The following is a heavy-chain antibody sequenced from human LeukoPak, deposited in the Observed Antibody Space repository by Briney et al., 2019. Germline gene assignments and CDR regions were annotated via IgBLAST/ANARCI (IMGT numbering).Heavy chain of an antibody. CDR1: GFTFSSYS. V-gene: IGHV3-21*01. CDR3: ARDMYSSSFIWFDP. D-gene: IGHD6-6*01. Sequence: PGGSLRLSCAASGFTFSSYSMNWVRQAPGKGLEWVSSISSSSYIYYADSVKGRFTISRDNAKNSLYLQMNSLRAEDTAVYYCARDMYSSSFIWFDPWGQGTLVTVSS. CDR2: ISSSSYI. J-gene: IGHJ5*02.